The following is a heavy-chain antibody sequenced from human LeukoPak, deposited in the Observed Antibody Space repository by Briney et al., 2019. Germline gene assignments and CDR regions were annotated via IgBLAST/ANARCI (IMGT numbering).Heavy chain of an antibody. D-gene: IGHD2-2*02. V-gene: IGHV3-20*01. CDR2: INWNGGST. CDR1: GFTFDNYG. CDR3: ARVLGYCSSSSCSTTHSCDY. J-gene: IGHJ4*02. Sequence: PGGSLRLSCAASGFTFDNYGMSWVRQAPGKGLEWVSGINWNGGSTDYADSVKGRFTISRDNAKNSLYLQMNSLRAEDTALYHCARVLGYCSSSSCSTTHSCDYWGQGTLVTVSS.